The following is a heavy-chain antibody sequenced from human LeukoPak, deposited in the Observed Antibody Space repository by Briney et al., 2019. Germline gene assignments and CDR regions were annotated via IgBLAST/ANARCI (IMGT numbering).Heavy chain of an antibody. D-gene: IGHD5-18*01. Sequence: PGGSLRLSCAASGFTFSSYSMNWVRQAPGKGLEWVSSISSSSSYIYYADSVKGRFTISRDNAKNSLYLQMNSLRAEDTAVYYCARVGFVDTAMDDENYYYYYMDVWGKGTTVTVSS. J-gene: IGHJ6*03. CDR2: ISSSSSYI. V-gene: IGHV3-21*01. CDR3: ARVGFVDTAMDDENYYYYYMDV. CDR1: GFTFSSYS.